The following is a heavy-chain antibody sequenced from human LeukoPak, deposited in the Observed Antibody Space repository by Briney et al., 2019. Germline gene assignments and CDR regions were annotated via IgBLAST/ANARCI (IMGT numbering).Heavy chain of an antibody. CDR1: GFTFSNYW. D-gene: IGHD1-26*01. Sequence: PGGSLRLSCAASGFTFSNYWMTWVRQAPGKGLEWVANIKHDGSEKNYVDSVKGRFTISRDNAKNSLYLQMNSLRAEDTAVYYCARAPKYRLVGVPKGPFDPWGQGTLVTVSS. V-gene: IGHV3-7*03. CDR3: ARAPKYRLVGVPKGPFDP. CDR2: IKHDGSEK. J-gene: IGHJ5*02.